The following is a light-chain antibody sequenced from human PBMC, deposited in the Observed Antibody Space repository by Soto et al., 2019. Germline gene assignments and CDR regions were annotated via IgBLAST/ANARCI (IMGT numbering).Light chain of an antibody. V-gene: IGKV3-15*01. J-gene: IGKJ1*01. CDR2: GAS. Sequence: EIVMTQSPATLSVSPGERATLSCRASQSVSSNLAWYQQKPGQAPRLLIYGASTRATGIPARFSGSGSGTEFTLTISSRQSEDFSVYYCQQYNNCPPRTFGQGTKVEIK. CDR3: QQYNNCPPRT. CDR1: QSVSSN.